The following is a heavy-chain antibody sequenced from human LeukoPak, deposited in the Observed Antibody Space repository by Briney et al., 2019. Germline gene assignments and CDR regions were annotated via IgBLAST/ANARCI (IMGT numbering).Heavy chain of an antibody. J-gene: IGHJ6*02. D-gene: IGHD5-18*01. CDR2: IRSKAYGGTT. CDR1: GFTFGDCA. Sequence: GGSLRLSCTASGFTFGDCAMSWVRQAPGKGLEWVGFIRSKAYGGTTEYAASVKGRCTISRDDYKRIDYLQMHSLNTEDTAVYYCTRVGYSYGPADYYGMDVWGQGTTVTVSS. CDR3: TRVGYSYGPADYYGMDV. V-gene: IGHV3-49*04.